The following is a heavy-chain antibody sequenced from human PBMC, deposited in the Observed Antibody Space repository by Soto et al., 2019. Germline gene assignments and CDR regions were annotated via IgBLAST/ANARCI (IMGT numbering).Heavy chain of an antibody. J-gene: IGHJ4*02. V-gene: IGHV4-59*08. Sequence: QVQLRESGPGLVRPSETLSLTCTVYGGSITGYYWSWIRQPPGKGLEWIGYIYDSGTTTYNAALKSRVTISADTSKNQFSLNLRSVTAADTAVYYCARRNYGEEGYFFDFWGQGLLVTVSS. CDR3: ARRNYGEEGYFFDF. CDR2: IYDSGTT. D-gene: IGHD4-17*01. CDR1: GGSITGYY.